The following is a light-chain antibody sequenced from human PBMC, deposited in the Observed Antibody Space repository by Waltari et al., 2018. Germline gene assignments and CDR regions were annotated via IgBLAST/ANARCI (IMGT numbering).Light chain of an antibody. CDR1: QAIGDD. J-gene: IGKJ1*01. Sequence: DIQMTQSPSSLSASVGDRVTITCRASQAIGDDLGWYQQTPGRAPKRLLYDASRVQSGVPSRFSGSGSGTEFTLTISSLQPEDFAIYYCQQHNAFPPTFGQGTKVEF. CDR2: DAS. V-gene: IGKV1-17*01. CDR3: QQHNAFPPT.